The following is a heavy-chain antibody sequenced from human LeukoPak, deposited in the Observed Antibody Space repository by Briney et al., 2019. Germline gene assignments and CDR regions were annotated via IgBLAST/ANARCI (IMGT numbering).Heavy chain of an antibody. CDR1: GFPLSSYV. J-gene: IGHJ4*02. CDR2: ITVSGNT. CDR3: AKAPVTTCSGAYCYPFDY. Sequence: GGPLRLPCAAPGFPLSSYVMSWVRQGPGKGLEWVSAITVSGNTHHADCVKGGFTPSRDRSPNTLYLQMNSLRAGDAAVYYCAKAPVTTCSGAYCYPFDYWSRGTLVTVSS. D-gene: IGHD2-15*01. V-gene: IGHV3-23*01.